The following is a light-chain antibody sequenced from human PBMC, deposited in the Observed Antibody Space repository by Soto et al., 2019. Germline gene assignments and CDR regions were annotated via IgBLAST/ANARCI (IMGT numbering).Light chain of an antibody. V-gene: IGKV1-5*03. CDR2: KAS. Sequence: DIQMTQSPSTLSASVGDRVIITCRASQSISTWLAWYQQKPGKAPKLLIYKASTLKSGVPSRFSGSGSGTEFTLTISSLQPDDFATYYCQHYNSYSEAFGQGAKV. J-gene: IGKJ1*01. CDR3: QHYNSYSEA. CDR1: QSISTW.